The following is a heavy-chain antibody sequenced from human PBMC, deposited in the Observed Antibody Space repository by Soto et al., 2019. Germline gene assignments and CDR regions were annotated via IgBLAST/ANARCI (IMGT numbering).Heavy chain of an antibody. V-gene: IGHV1-46*01. J-gene: IGHJ4*02. CDR1: GYTFTHYY. CDR3: ATSVNSAMAFDY. D-gene: IGHD5-18*01. CDR2: INPNGGIT. Sequence: QVQLVQSGAEVKKPGALVRVSCKASGYTFTHYYIHWVRQAPGQGLEWMGIINPNGGITTYAQKFRAGFSMTRDTSTSTVYLELSSLRSEDSAVYYCATSVNSAMAFDYWGQGTLVTVSS.